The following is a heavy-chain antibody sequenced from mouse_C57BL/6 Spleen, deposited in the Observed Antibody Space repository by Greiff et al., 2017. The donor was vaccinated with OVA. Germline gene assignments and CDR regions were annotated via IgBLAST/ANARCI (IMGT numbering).Heavy chain of an antibody. CDR1: AYSITSGYD. Sequence: EVQLQQSGPGMVKPSQSLSLTCTFTAYSITSGYDWHWIRHFPGNKLEWMGYISYSGSTNYNPSLKSRISITHDTSKNHFFLKLNSVTTEDTATYDCARGDGSTYYYAMEYWGQGTSGTVSS. CDR2: ISYSGST. J-gene: IGHJ4*01. V-gene: IGHV3-1*01. CDR3: ARGDGSTYYYAMEY. D-gene: IGHD1-1*01.